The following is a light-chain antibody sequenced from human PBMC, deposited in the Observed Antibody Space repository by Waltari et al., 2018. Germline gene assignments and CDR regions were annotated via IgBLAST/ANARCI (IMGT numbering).Light chain of an antibody. Sequence: DIQMTQSPSSLSASVGARVTITCQASQDISNYLNWYQQKPGKAPKLLIYDASNLETGVPSRFSGSGSGTDFTFTISSLQPEDIATYYCQQYDNLSLTFGPGTKVDIK. CDR3: QQYDNLSLT. CDR1: QDISNY. V-gene: IGKV1-33*01. J-gene: IGKJ3*01. CDR2: DAS.